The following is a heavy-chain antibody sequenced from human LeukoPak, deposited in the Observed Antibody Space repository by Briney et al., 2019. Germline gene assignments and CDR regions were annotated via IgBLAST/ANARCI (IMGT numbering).Heavy chain of an antibody. J-gene: IGHJ6*03. D-gene: IGHD2-2*01. V-gene: IGHV3-30*02. CDR3: AKDSYRGYCSSTSCYDEIYYYYYYMDV. CDR1: GFTFSSYG. Sequence: GGSLRLSCAASGFTFSSYGMHWVRQAPGKGLEWVAFIRYDGSDKYYADSVKGRFTISRDNSKNTLYLQMNSLRAEDTAVYYCAKDSYRGYCSSTSCYDEIYYYYYYMDVWGKGTTVTISS. CDR2: IRYDGSDK.